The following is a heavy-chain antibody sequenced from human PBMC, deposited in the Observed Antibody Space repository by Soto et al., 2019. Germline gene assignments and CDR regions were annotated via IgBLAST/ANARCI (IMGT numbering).Heavy chain of an antibody. CDR3: ARDGGYCSGGSCYSAFY. V-gene: IGHV1-69*08. CDR1: GGTFSSYT. CDR2: IIPILGIA. J-gene: IGHJ4*02. D-gene: IGHD2-15*01. Sequence: QVQLVQSGAEVKKPGSSVKVSCKASGGTFSSYTISWVRQAPGQGLEWMGRIIPILGIANYAQKFQGRVKITADKSTSTAYMELSSLRSEDTAVYYCARDGGYCSGGSCYSAFYWGQGTLVTVSS.